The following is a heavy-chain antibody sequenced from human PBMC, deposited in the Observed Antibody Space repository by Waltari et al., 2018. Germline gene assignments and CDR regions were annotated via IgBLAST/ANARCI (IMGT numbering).Heavy chain of an antibody. D-gene: IGHD6-6*01. CDR1: GFTFSSDA. CDR3: AKAFEYSSSSYFDY. V-gene: IGHV3-23*03. J-gene: IGHJ4*02. CDR2: IYSGGST. Sequence: EVQLLESGGGLVQPGGSLRLSCAASGFTFSSDAMSWVRQAPGKGLEWVSVIYSGGSTYYADSVKGRFTISRDNSKNTLYLQMNSLRAEDTAVYYCAKAFEYSSSSYFDYWGQGTLVTVSS.